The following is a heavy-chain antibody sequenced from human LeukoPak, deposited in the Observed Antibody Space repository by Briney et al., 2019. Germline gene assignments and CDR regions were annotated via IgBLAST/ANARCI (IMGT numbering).Heavy chain of an antibody. CDR3: ARGPGTIFGVVIIGMVWFDP. Sequence: SETLSLTCAVYGGSFSGYYWSWIRQPPGKGLEWIGEINHSGSTNYNPSLKSRVTISVDTSKNQFSLKLSPVTAADTAVYYCARGPGTIFGVVIIGMVWFDPWGQGTLVTVSS. V-gene: IGHV4-34*01. CDR1: GGSFSGYY. CDR2: INHSGST. J-gene: IGHJ5*02. D-gene: IGHD3-3*01.